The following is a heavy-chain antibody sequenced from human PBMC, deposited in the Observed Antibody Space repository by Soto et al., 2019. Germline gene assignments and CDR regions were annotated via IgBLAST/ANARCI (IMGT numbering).Heavy chain of an antibody. CDR1: GFTFSDYY. D-gene: IGHD6-19*01. CDR3: AKTANGWFSAFDI. Sequence: PGGSLGLSCAASGFTFSDYYMSWIRQAPGKGLEWVSYISSSSSYTNYADSVEGRFTISRDNAKNSLYLQMNSLRAEDTAVYYCAKTANGWFSAFDIWGQGTMVTVSS. J-gene: IGHJ3*02. V-gene: IGHV3-11*03. CDR2: ISSSSSYT.